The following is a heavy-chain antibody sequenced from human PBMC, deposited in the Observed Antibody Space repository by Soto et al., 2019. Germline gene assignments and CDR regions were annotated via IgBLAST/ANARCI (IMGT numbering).Heavy chain of an antibody. CDR1: GGTFSSYA. Sequence: ASVKVSCKASGGTFSSYAISWVRQAPGQGLEWMGGIIPIFGTANYAQRFQGRVTITADESTSTAYMELSSLRSEDTVVYYCARDPEPYYDSSGSLAYFDYWGQGTLVTVSS. V-gene: IGHV1-69*13. CDR3: ARDPEPYYDSSGSLAYFDY. J-gene: IGHJ4*02. CDR2: IIPIFGTA. D-gene: IGHD3-22*01.